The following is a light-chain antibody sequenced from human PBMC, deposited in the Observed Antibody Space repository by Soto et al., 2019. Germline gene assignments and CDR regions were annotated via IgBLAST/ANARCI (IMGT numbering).Light chain of an antibody. J-gene: IGKJ4*01. CDR1: QSVSSSY. V-gene: IGKV3D-20*02. CDR3: QQRSNWPLT. CDR2: GAS. Sequence: EIVLTQSPGTLSLSPGERPTLSCRASQSVSSSYLAWYQQKPGQAPRLLIYGASSRATGIPARFSGSGSGTDFTLTISSLEPEDFAVYYCQQRSNWPLTFGGGTEVDIK.